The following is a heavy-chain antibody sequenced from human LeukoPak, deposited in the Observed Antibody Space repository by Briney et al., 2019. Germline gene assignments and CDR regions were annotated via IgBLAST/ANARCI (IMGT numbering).Heavy chain of an antibody. CDR3: ARDLGRDGYNYYS. Sequence: ASVKVSCKASGYTITGYYMHWVRQAPGQGLEWMGRINPNSGGTNYAQKFQGRVTMTRDPSISTAYMEVSSLRSDDTAVYYCARDLGRDGYNYYSWGQGTLVTVSS. J-gene: IGHJ4*02. V-gene: IGHV1-2*06. D-gene: IGHD5-24*01. CDR1: GYTITGYY. CDR2: INPNSGGT.